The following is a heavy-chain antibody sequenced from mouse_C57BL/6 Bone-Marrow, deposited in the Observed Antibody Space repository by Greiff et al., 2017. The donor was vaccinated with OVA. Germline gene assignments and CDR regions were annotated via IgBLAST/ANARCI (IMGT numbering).Heavy chain of an antibody. J-gene: IGHJ1*03. Sequence: QVQLQQSGPGLVAPSQSLSITCTVSGFSLTSYAISWVRQPPGKGLEWLGVIWTGGGTNYNSALKSRLSISKDNSKSQVFLKMNSLQTDDTARYYCARVYSNYERWYFDVWGTGTTVTVSS. CDR1: GFSLTSYA. D-gene: IGHD2-5*01. CDR3: ARVYSNYERWYFDV. V-gene: IGHV2-9-1*01. CDR2: IWTGGGT.